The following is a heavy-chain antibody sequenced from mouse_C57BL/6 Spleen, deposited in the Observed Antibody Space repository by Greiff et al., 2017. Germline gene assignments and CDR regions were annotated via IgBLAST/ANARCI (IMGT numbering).Heavy chain of an antibody. Sequence: EVQLVESGGGLVKPGGSLKLSCAASGFTFSDYGMHWVRQAPEKGLEWVAYISSGSSTIYYADTVQGRFTISRDNANNTLFLQMTSLRSEDTAMYYCARANYYGSSYYAMDYWGQGTSVTVSS. CDR1: GFTFSDYG. J-gene: IGHJ4*01. CDR2: ISSGSSTI. D-gene: IGHD1-1*01. CDR3: ARANYYGSSYYAMDY. V-gene: IGHV5-17*01.